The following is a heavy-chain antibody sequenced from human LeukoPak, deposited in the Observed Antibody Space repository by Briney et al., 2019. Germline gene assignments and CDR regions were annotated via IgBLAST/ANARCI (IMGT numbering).Heavy chain of an antibody. CDR1: GGSISSYY. CDR2: IYTSGSN. J-gene: IGHJ4*02. CDR3: ARENSGSYREFDY. V-gene: IGHV4-4*07. D-gene: IGHD1-26*01. Sequence: WAPLSITCAVGGGSISSYYWSWSRRPAGEGVEWIGRIYTSGSNNYNHSLKRRVTMSVETSKNQFSLKLSSVPAADTAVFYCARENSGSYREFDYGGQGTLATVS.